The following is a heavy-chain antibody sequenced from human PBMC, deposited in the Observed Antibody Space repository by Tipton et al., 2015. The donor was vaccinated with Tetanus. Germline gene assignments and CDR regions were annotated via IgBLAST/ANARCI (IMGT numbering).Heavy chain of an antibody. CDR1: GFTFSTLW. D-gene: IGHD4-17*01. Sequence: SLRLSCAASGFTFSTLWMSWVRQAPGKGLEWVGRIKSRTDGGTTDYAAPVKGRFTISGDDSKNTLYLQMTSLRAEDSAIYYCAKWTKYGDYELGISFIDQWGQGTQVTVSS. J-gene: IGHJ4*02. CDR2: IKSRTDGGTT. V-gene: IGHV3-15*01. CDR3: AKWTKYGDYELGISFIDQ.